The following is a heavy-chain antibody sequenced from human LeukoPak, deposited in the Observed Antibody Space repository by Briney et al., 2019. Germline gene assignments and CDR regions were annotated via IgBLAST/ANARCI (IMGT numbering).Heavy chain of an antibody. Sequence: GGSLRLSCAASGFTFSNYDIHWVRQASGKGLEWVPGIDTAGDTKYPDSVKGRFAISRENAKNSLHLQMNSLKAGDTAIYYCARRANDDYGRWYYDLWGRGTLVTVSS. D-gene: IGHD4-17*01. V-gene: IGHV3-13*01. J-gene: IGHJ2*01. CDR2: IDTAGDT. CDR3: ARRANDDYGRWYYDL. CDR1: GFTFSNYD.